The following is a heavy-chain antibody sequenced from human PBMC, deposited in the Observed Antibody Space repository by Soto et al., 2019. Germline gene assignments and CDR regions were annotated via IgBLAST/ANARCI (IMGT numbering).Heavy chain of an antibody. Sequence: SEPLSVSCTVAGGSISSSSYYWGWIRQPPGKGLEWIGSIYYSGSTYYNPSLKSRVTISVDTSKNQFSLKLSSVTAADTAVYYCARHLLTMVRGFYYYYYMDVWGKGTTVTVSS. J-gene: IGHJ6*03. V-gene: IGHV4-39*01. D-gene: IGHD3-10*01. CDR1: GGSISSSSYY. CDR2: IYYSGST. CDR3: ARHLLTMVRGFYYYYYMDV.